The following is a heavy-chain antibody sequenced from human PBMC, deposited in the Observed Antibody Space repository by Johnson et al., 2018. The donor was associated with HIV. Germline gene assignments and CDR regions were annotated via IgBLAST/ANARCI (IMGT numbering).Heavy chain of an antibody. V-gene: IGHV3-15*01. CDR3: ASDRPNCDSTTCYNAFDI. J-gene: IGHJ3*02. Sequence: VQLVESGGGLVRPGGSLRLSCVASGFSFIDYAMIWVRQAPGKGLEWVGRIKSKTAGGTADYGAPVKGRFTGSRDDSKDTVYLQMNSLKTEDTAVYFCASDRPNCDSTTCYNAFDIWGQGTMVTVSS. CDR1: GFSFIDYA. D-gene: IGHD2-2*02. CDR2: IKSKTAGGTA.